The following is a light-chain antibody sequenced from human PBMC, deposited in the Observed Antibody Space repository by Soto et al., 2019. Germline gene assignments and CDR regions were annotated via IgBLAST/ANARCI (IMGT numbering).Light chain of an antibody. CDR2: HAS. J-gene: IGKJ1*01. Sequence: DIQMTQSPSTLSAFVGDRVTITCRASQSVNSWLAWYQQKPGTAPKLLIYHASTLESGVPSRFSGSGSGTEFTLTISSLQPDDFATYYCQQYNSYSFGQGTKVDIK. CDR1: QSVNSW. V-gene: IGKV1-5*01. CDR3: QQYNSYS.